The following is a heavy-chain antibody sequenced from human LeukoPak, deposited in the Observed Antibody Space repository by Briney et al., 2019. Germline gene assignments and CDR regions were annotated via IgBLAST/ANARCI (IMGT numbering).Heavy chain of an antibody. D-gene: IGHD1-26*01. CDR2: IYYSGST. CDR3: ARGIVGAIPYWYFDL. CDR1: GGSISSYY. J-gene: IGHJ2*01. Sequence: SETLSLTCTVSGGSISSYYWSWIRQPPGKGLEWIGYIYYSGSTNYNPSLKSRVTISVDTSKNQFSLKLSSVTAADTAVYYCARGIVGAIPYWYFDLWGRGTLVTVSS. V-gene: IGHV4-59*08.